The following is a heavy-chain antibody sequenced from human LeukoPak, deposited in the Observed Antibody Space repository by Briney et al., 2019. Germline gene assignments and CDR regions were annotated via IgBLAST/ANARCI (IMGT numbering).Heavy chain of an antibody. CDR3: ARVGRDCSSTSCYRYYYYYYMDV. Sequence: GASVKVSCKASGYTFTSYGISWVRQAPGQGLEWMGWISAYNGNTNYAQKLQGRVTMTTDTSTSTAYMELRSLRSDDTAVYYCARVGRDCSSTSCYRYYYYYYMDVWGKGTTVTVSS. V-gene: IGHV1-18*01. CDR1: GYTFTSYG. CDR2: ISAYNGNT. D-gene: IGHD2-2*01. J-gene: IGHJ6*03.